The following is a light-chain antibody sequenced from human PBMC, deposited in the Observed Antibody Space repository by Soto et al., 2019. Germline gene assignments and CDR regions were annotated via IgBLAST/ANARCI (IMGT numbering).Light chain of an antibody. V-gene: IGLV2-11*01. CDR1: SNDVGGYNF. CDR2: DVS. Sequence: QSALTQPRSVSGSSGQSVTISCTGTSNDVGGYNFVSWYQQHPGKVPKLFIYDVSRRPSGVPDRFSGSKSGNTASLTISEFQAEDEADYYCSSYAGSYTLVFGGGTKLTVL. J-gene: IGLJ2*01. CDR3: SSYAGSYTLV.